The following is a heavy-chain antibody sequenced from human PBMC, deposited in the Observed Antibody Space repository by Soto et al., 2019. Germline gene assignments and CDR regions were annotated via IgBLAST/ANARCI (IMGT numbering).Heavy chain of an antibody. V-gene: IGHV1-69*05. J-gene: IGHJ6*03. D-gene: IGHD2-2*01. Sequence: SVKVSCKASGGTFSSYAISWVRQAPGQGLEWMGGIIPNFGKTGYAQKFQGRVTMTTNTSMSTAYMELSSLRSEDTAVYYCARVADIVVVPAAMSRGYYMDVWGKGTTVTVSS. CDR2: IIPNFGKT. CDR1: GGTFSSYA. CDR3: ARVADIVVVPAAMSRGYYMDV.